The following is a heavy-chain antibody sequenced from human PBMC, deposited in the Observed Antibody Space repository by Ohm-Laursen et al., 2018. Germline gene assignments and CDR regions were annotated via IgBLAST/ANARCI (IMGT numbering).Heavy chain of an antibody. J-gene: IGHJ3*02. V-gene: IGHV1-8*02. CDR1: GYTFDSFG. CDR2: MNPNSGNT. CDR3: ARGNVMEWFEDAFDI. D-gene: IGHD3-3*01. Sequence: EASVKVSCKASGYTFDSFGITWVRQAPGQGLEWMGWMNPNSGNTGYAQKFQGRVTMTRNTSISTAYMELSSLRSEDTAVYYCARGNVMEWFEDAFDIWGQGTMVTVSS.